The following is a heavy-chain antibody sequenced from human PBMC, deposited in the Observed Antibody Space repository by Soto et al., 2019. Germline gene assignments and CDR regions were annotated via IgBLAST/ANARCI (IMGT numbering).Heavy chain of an antibody. J-gene: IGHJ4*02. CDR3: AIGAAGAIFHDY. D-gene: IGHD6-13*01. CDR2: INHSGST. Sequence: SSETLSLTCAVYGGSFSGYYWSWIRQPPGKGLEWIGEINHSGSTNYNPSLKSRVTISVDTSKNQFSLKLSSVTAADTAVYYCAIGAAGAIFHDYWGQGTLVTVSS. V-gene: IGHV4-34*01. CDR1: GGSFSGYY.